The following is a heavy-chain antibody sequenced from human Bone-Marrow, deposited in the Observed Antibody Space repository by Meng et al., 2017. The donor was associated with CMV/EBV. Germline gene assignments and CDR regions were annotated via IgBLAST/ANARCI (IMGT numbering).Heavy chain of an antibody. D-gene: IGHD2-8*01. CDR1: GFIFSNYG. Sequence: GESLKISCAVSGFIFSNYGMHWVRQAPGKGLEWVAFIRFDGSNKYYVDSVMGRFTISRDNSKNTLYLQMNSPRAEDTAVYYCAKVTANGVYWGQGTLVTVSS. CDR3: AKVTANGVY. J-gene: IGHJ4*02. V-gene: IGHV3-30*02. CDR2: IRFDGSNK.